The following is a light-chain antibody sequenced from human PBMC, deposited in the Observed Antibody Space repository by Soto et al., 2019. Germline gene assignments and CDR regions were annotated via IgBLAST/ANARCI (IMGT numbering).Light chain of an antibody. CDR1: QSVLYSSNNKNY. Sequence: DIVMTQSPDSLAVSLGEGATINCKSSQSVLYSSNNKNYLAWYQQKPGQPPKLLIYWASTRESGVADRFSGSGSGTDFTLTISSLQAADVAVYYCQQYYTTPRTFGQGTKVEIK. CDR3: QQYYTTPRT. CDR2: WAS. V-gene: IGKV4-1*01. J-gene: IGKJ1*01.